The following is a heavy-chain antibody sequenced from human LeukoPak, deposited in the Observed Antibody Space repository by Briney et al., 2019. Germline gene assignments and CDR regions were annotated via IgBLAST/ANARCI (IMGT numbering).Heavy chain of an antibody. CDR2: ISGSGGST. V-gene: IGHV3-23*01. CDR1: GLAFSSYA. J-gene: IGHJ3*02. D-gene: IGHD2-2*03. CDR3: AKVDGPTPDAFDI. Sequence: GGSLRLSCAASGLAFSSYAMSWVRQAPGKGLEWVSAISGSGGSTYYADSVKGRFTISRDNSKNTLYLQMNILRAEDTAIYYCAKVDGPTPDAFDIWGQATMVTVSS.